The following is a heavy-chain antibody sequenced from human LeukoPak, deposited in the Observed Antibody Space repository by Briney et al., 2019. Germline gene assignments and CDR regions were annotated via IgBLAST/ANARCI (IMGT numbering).Heavy chain of an antibody. V-gene: IGHV4-4*07. D-gene: IGHD6-19*01. CDR1: GGSISSYY. Sequence: SETLSLTCTVSGGSISSYYWSWIRQPAGKGLEWTGRIYTSGSTNYNPSLKSRVTMSVDTSKNQFSLKLSSVTAADTAVYYCAREPHSSGWYRDAFDIWGQGTMVTVSS. J-gene: IGHJ3*02. CDR2: IYTSGST. CDR3: AREPHSSGWYRDAFDI.